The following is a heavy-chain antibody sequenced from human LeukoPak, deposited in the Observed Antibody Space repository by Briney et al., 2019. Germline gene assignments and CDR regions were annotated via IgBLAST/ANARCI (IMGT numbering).Heavy chain of an antibody. Sequence: GGSLRLSCAASGFIFRSYWMSWVRQAPGKGLEWVANINQDGSEKNYVDSVKGRFTIFRDNAKNSLYLQANSLRAEDTAVYYCARTPMVTSRYFDYWGQGTLVTVSS. D-gene: IGHD2-21*02. V-gene: IGHV3-7*03. CDR1: GFIFRSYW. CDR2: INQDGSEK. J-gene: IGHJ4*02. CDR3: ARTPMVTSRYFDY.